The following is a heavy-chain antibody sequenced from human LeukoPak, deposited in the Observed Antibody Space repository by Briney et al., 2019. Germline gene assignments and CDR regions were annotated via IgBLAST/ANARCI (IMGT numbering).Heavy chain of an antibody. D-gene: IGHD3-16*01. Sequence: KASETLSLTCTVSGGSISSYYWSWIRQPPGKGLEWIGYIYYSGTTYYNPSLKSRVTISVDSSRTQFSLKLSSMTAADTAVYYCARDSRGGGPDFDYWGQGTLVTVSS. CDR3: ARDSRGGGPDFDY. J-gene: IGHJ4*02. CDR2: IYYSGTT. V-gene: IGHV4-59*01. CDR1: GGSISSYY.